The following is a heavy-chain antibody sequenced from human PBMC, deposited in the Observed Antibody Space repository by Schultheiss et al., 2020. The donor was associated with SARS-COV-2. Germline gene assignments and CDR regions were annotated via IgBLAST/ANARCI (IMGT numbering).Heavy chain of an antibody. CDR2: ISAYNGNT. CDR1: GYTFTSYG. Sequence: ASVKVSCKASGYTFTSYGISWVRQAPGQGLEWMGWISAYNGNTNYAQKLQGRVTMTTDTSTSTAYMELRSLRSDDTAVYYCARTVVVAATVYGDYAEENWFDPWGQGTLVTVSS. V-gene: IGHV1-18*01. D-gene: IGHD2-15*01. J-gene: IGHJ5*02. CDR3: ARTVVVAATVYGDYAEENWFDP.